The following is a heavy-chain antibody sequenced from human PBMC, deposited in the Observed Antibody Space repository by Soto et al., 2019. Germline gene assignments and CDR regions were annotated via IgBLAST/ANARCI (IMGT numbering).Heavy chain of an antibody. D-gene: IGHD2-8*02. V-gene: IGHV4-34*01. CDR2: INHSGST. CDR3: AREKITGLFDY. Sequence: QVPLQQWGAGLLKPSETLSLTCAVYGGSFSGYYWTLIRQPPGTGLEWIGEINHSGSTNYNPSLKSRVTISVDTAKNQFSLKLTSVTAADTAVYYCAREKITGLFDYWGQGTLVTVSS. J-gene: IGHJ4*02. CDR1: GGSFSGYY.